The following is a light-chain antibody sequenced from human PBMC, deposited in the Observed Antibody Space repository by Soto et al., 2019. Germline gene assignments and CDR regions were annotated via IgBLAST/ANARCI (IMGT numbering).Light chain of an antibody. CDR3: QQYGSSPAVT. J-gene: IGKJ4*01. V-gene: IGKV3-20*01. Sequence: EIVLTQSPGTLSLSPGERATLSCRASQSVSSSYLAWYQQKPGQAPRLLIYGASSRATGIPDRFSGSGSGKDFTVTISRLEPEDFAVYYCQQYGSSPAVTFGGGTKVEIQ. CDR1: QSVSSSY. CDR2: GAS.